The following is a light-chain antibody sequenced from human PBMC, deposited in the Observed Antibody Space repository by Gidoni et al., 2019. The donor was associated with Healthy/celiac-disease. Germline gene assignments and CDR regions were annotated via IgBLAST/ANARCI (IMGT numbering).Light chain of an antibody. CDR1: QSISSY. J-gene: IGKJ3*01. CDR3: QQSYSTPIFT. CDR2: AAS. Sequence: DIQMTQSPSSLSASVGDRVTITCRASQSISSYLNWYQQKPGKAPKLLIYAASSLQSGDPSRFSGSGSGTDFTLTISSLQPEDFATYYCQQSYSTPIFTFGPGTKVDIK. V-gene: IGKV1-39*01.